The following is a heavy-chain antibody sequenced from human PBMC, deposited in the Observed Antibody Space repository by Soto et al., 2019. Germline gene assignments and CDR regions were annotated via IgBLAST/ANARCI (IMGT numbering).Heavy chain of an antibody. J-gene: IGHJ4*02. CDR3: AREDYDSSGSTYGY. V-gene: IGHV1-69*13. D-gene: IGHD3-22*01. Sequence: SVKVSCKASGYTFTSYGISWVRQALGQGLEWMGGIIPIFGTANYAQKFQGRVTITADESTSTAYMELSSLRSEDTAVYYCAREDYDSSGSTYGYWXQGTLVTVSS. CDR1: GYTFTSYG. CDR2: IIPIFGTA.